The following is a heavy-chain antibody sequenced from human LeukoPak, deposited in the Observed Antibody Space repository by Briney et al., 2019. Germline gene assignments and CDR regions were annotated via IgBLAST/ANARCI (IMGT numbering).Heavy chain of an antibody. CDR3: ARFSGGSSIKYV. CDR1: GCTFTGYY. CDR2: INPNSGGT. Sequence: ASVKVSCKASGCTFTGYYMHWVRQAPGQGLEWMGWINPNSGGTNYAQKFQGRVTMTRDTSISTAYMELSRLRSDDTAVYYCARFSGGSSIKYVWGQGTLVTVSS. J-gene: IGHJ4*02. V-gene: IGHV1-2*02. D-gene: IGHD2-15*01.